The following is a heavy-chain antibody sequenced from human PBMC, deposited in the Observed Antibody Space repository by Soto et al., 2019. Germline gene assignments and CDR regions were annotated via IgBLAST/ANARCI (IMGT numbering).Heavy chain of an antibody. CDR2: IYHSGST. CDR3: ARGYYDFWSGSWNMPDYYYYGMDV. CDR1: GGSISSGDYY. Sequence: PSETLSLTCTVSGGSISSGDYYWSWIRQPPGKGLEWIGYIYHSGSTYYNPSLKSRVTISVDRSKNQFSLKLSSVTAADTAVYYCARGYYDFWSGSWNMPDYYYYGMDVWGQGTTVTVSS. D-gene: IGHD3-3*01. V-gene: IGHV4-30-2*01. J-gene: IGHJ6*02.